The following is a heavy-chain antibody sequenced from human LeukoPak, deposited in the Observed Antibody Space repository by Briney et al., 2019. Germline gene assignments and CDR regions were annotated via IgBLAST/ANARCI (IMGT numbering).Heavy chain of an antibody. Sequence: SETLSLTCAVYSGSFSGYYWSWIRQPPGKGLEWIGEINHSGSTNYNPSLKSRVTISVDTSKNQFSLKLSSVTAADTAVYYCARALRFFRYFDYWGQGTLVTVSS. CDR3: ARALRFFRYFDY. CDR1: SGSFSGYY. V-gene: IGHV4-34*01. J-gene: IGHJ4*02. D-gene: IGHD3-3*01. CDR2: INHSGST.